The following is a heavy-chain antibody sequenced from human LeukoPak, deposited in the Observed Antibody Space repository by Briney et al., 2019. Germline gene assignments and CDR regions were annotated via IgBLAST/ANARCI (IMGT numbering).Heavy chain of an antibody. CDR1: GFKFSDYH. V-gene: IGHV3-11*05. Sequence: GGSLRHSCAASGFKFSDYHMTWIRQAPREGLEWVSYISGSSIYTRYADSVKGRYTISRDNAKNFLYVQMNSLRAEDTALYYCVRDISGYYFDYWGQGTLVTVSS. J-gene: IGHJ4*02. D-gene: IGHD3-22*01. CDR3: VRDISGYYFDY. CDR2: ISGSSIYT.